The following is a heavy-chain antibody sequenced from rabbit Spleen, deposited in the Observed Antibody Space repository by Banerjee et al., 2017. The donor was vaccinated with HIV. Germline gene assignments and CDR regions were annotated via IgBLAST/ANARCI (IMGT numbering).Heavy chain of an antibody. CDR2: IEVGSSGFS. V-gene: IGHV1S40*01. Sequence: QQLEESGGGLVKPGASLTLTCTASGVSFGFSSYMCWVRQAPGKGLEWIACIEVGSSGFSYFATWAKGRFTCSKTSSTTVTLQMTSLTVADTATYFCARDTGSSFSSYGMDLWGPGTLVTVS. CDR3: ARDTGSSFSSYGMDL. D-gene: IGHD8-1*01. J-gene: IGHJ6*01. CDR1: GVSFGFSSY.